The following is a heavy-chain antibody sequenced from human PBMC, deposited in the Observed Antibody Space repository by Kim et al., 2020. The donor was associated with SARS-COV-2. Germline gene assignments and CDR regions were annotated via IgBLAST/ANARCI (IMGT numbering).Heavy chain of an antibody. V-gene: IGHV4-59*01. CDR2: IYYSGST. CDR3: ARSPSSWYYLFYPTSSDP. D-gene: IGHD6-13*01. J-gene: IGHJ5*02. CDR1: GGSISSYY. Sequence: SETLSLTCTVSGGSISSYYWSWIRQPPGKGLEWIGYIYYSGSTNYNPSLKSRVTISVDTSKNQFSLKLSSLTAADTAVYYCARSPSSWYYLFYPTSSDP.